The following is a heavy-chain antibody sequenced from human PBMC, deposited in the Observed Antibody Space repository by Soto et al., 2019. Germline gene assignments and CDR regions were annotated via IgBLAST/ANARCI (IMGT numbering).Heavy chain of an antibody. D-gene: IGHD2-2*01. J-gene: IGHJ6*02. V-gene: IGHV3-30*18. Sequence: PGGSLRLSCAASGFTFSSYGMHWVRQAPGKGLEWVAVISYDGSNKYNADSVKGRFTISRDNSKNTLYLQMNNLRAEDTAVYHCSKVLGYGSSTSCAREAYYYYGMDVWGRGTTVTVSS. CDR3: SKVLGYGSSTSCAREAYYYYGMDV. CDR1: GFTFSSYG. CDR2: ISYDGSNK.